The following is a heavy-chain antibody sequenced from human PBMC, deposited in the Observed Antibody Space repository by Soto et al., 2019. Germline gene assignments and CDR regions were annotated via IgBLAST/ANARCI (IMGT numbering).Heavy chain of an antibody. CDR2: ISYDGSNK. J-gene: IGHJ6*02. CDR3: ATDLTLRALWSGALGNGMDV. CDR1: GFTFSSYD. V-gene: IGHV3-30*03. D-gene: IGHD3-10*01. Sequence: QPGGSLRLSCAASGFTFSSYDMHWVRQAPGKGLEWVAVISYDGSNKYYADSVKGRFTISRDNSKNTLYLQMNSLRAEDTAVYYCATDLTLRALWSGALGNGMDVWGQGTTVTVSS.